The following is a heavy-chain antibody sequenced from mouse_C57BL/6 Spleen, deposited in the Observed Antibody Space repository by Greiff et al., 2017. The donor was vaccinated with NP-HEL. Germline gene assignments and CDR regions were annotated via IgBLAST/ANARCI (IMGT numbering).Heavy chain of an antibody. CDR3: ARHEGPYYYGSRYEDHYAMGG. Sequence: VQLQQSGAELVKPGASVKLSCKASGYTFTEYTIHWVKQRSGQGLEWIGWFYPGSGSIKYNEKFKDKATLTADKSSSTVYMELSRLTSEDSAVYFGARHEGPYYYGSRYEDHYAMGGWGQRTSVT. CDR2: FYPGSGSI. D-gene: IGHD1-1*01. V-gene: IGHV1-62-2*01. CDR1: GYTFTEYT. J-gene: IGHJ4*01.